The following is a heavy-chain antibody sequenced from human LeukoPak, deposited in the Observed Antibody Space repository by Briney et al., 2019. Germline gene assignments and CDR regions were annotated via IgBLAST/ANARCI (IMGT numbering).Heavy chain of an antibody. D-gene: IGHD5-18*01. J-gene: IGHJ1*01. CDR2: IKQDGTEK. V-gene: IGHV3-7*01. CDR1: GFTFSTYW. Sequence: GGSLRLSCAASGFTFSTYWMSWVRQAQGKGLEWVAVIKQDGTEKYYADSVKGRFTISRDNSKNTLYLQMNSLRAEDTAVYYCAREGYSYGAAEYFQHWGQGTLVTVSS. CDR3: AREGYSYGAAEYFQH.